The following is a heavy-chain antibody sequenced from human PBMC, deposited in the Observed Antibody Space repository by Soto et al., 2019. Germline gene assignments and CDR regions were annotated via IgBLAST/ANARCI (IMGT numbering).Heavy chain of an antibody. CDR2: ISYDGSNK. CDR3: AKVYCSGGSCYGNWFDP. D-gene: IGHD2-15*01. J-gene: IGHJ5*02. CDR1: GFTFSSYG. Sequence: QVPLVESGGGVVQPGRSLRLSCAASGFTFSSYGMHWVRQAPGKGLEWVAVISYDGSNKYYADSVKGRFTISRDNSKNTLYLQMNSLRAEDTAVYYCAKVYCSGGSCYGNWFDPWGQGTLVTVSS. V-gene: IGHV3-30*18.